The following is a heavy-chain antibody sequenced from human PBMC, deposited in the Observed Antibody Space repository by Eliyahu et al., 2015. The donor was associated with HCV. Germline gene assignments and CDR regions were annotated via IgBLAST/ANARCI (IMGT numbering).Heavy chain of an antibody. D-gene: IGHD6-19*01. CDR3: ARDQGSSGCSFDY. CDR2: RNPNSGGT. J-gene: IGHJ4*02. CDR1: GYTFTRLL. V-gene: IGHV1-2*02. Sequence: QVQLVQSGAEVKKPGASVKVSCKASGYTFTRLLYALGATGPPGQGLGRGGRNPNSGGTNYAQKFQGRVTMTRDTSISTAYMELSRLRSDDTAVYYCARDQGSSGCSFDYWGQGTLVTVSS.